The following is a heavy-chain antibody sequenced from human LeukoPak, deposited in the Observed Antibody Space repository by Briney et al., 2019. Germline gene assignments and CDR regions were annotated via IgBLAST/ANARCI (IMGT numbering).Heavy chain of an antibody. CDR3: ARDRCSSTSCRGGWFDP. CDR2: INHSGST. V-gene: IGHV4-34*01. D-gene: IGHD2-2*01. J-gene: IGHJ5*02. Sequence: SETLSLTCAVYGGSFSGYYWSWIRQPPGKGLEWIGEINHSGSTNYNPSLKSRVTISVDTSKNQFSLKLSSVTAADTAVYYCARDRCSSTSCRGGWFDPWGQGTLVTVSA. CDR1: GGSFSGYY.